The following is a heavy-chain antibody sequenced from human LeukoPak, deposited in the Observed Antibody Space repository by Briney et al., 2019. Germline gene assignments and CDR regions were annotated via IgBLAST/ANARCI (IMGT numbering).Heavy chain of an antibody. CDR1: GFTFSSYA. D-gene: IGHD2-2*01. CDR2: ISYDGSNK. Sequence: AGRSLRLSCAASGFTFSSYAMHWVRQAPGKGLEWVAVISYDGSNKYYADSVKGRFTISRDSSKNTLYLQMNSLRAEDTAVYYCAPSSPRLGYYFDNWGQGTLVTVSS. V-gene: IGHV3-30*04. J-gene: IGHJ4*02. CDR3: APSSPRLGYYFDN.